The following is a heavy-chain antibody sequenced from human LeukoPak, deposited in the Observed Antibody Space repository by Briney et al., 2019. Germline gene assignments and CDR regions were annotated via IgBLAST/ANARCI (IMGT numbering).Heavy chain of an antibody. D-gene: IGHD3-3*01. CDR1: GGSISSGGYY. CDR2: IYYSGST. V-gene: IGHV4-31*03. CDR3: ARVGLRFLENAIDY. J-gene: IGHJ4*02. Sequence: SETLSLTCTVSGGSISSGGYYWSWIRQHPGKGLEWIGYIYYSGSTYYNPSLKSRVTISVDTSKNQFSLKLSSVTAADTAVYYCARVGLRFLENAIDYWGQGTLDTVSS.